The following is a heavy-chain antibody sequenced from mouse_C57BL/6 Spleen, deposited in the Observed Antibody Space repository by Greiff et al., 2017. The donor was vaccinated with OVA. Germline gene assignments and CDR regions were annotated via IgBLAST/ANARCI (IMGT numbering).Heavy chain of an antibody. CDR1: GYAFSSSW. CDR2: IYPGDGDT. J-gene: IGHJ2*01. V-gene: IGHV1-82*01. D-gene: IGHD2-10*01. CDR3: ARDLLRDY. Sequence: VQLQQSGPELVKPGASVKISCKASGYAFSSSWMNWVKQRPGRGLEWIGRIYPGDGDTNYNGKFKGKATLTADKSSSTAYMQLSSLTSEDSAVYFCARDLLRDYWGQGTTLTVS.